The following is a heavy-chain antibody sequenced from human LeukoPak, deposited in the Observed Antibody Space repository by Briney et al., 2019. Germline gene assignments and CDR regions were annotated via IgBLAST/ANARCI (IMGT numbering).Heavy chain of an antibody. CDR1: GVSISAIPYY. CDR3: ARGGSIVGATPHDAFDI. Sequence: SETLSLTCTVSGVSISAIPYYWGWIRKPPGKGLEWIGYIYYSGSTNYNPSLKSRVAISVDTSKNQVSLRLSSVTAADTAVYYCARGGSIVGATPHDAFDIWGQGTVVTVS. CDR2: IYYSGST. V-gene: IGHV4-61*05. D-gene: IGHD1-26*01. J-gene: IGHJ3*02.